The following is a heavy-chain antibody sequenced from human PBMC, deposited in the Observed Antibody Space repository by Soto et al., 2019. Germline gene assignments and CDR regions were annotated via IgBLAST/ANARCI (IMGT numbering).Heavy chain of an antibody. CDR3: AREWPEGVVTYFDY. J-gene: IGHJ4*02. V-gene: IGHV4-61*01. CDR2: IYYSGST. Sequence: QVQLQESGPGLVKPSETLSLTCTVSGGSVSSGSYYWSWIRQPPGKGLEWIGYIYYSGSTNYNPSLKSRFTISVDTSKNQFSLKLSSVTAADTAVYYCAREWPEGVVTYFDYWGQGTLVTVSS. D-gene: IGHD2-15*01. CDR1: GGSVSSGSYY.